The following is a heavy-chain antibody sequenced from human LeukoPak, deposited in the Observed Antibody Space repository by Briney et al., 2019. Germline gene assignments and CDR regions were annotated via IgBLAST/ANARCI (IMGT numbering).Heavy chain of an antibody. CDR1: GYTFINNW. CDR2: INPTGTGT. D-gene: IGHD3-3*01. J-gene: IGHJ5*02. Sequence: ASVKVSCKASGYTFINNWMHWVRQAPGQGLEWIGLINPTGTGTLYAQKFQGRVTMTRDMSTSTDYTELSSLRSEDTAVYYCARERGVLLPGFFDWFDPWGQGTLVTVSS. CDR3: ARERGVLLPGFFDWFDP. V-gene: IGHV1-46*01.